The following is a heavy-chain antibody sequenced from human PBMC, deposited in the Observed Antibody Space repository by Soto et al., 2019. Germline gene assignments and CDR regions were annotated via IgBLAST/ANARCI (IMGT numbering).Heavy chain of an antibody. V-gene: IGHV1-18*01. CDR3: ARVPTYYYDSSGYYYPDYFDH. D-gene: IGHD3-22*01. CDR1: GYTFTSYG. J-gene: IGHJ4*02. Sequence: ASVKVSCKASGYTFTSYGISWVRQAPGQGLEWMGWISAYNGNTNYAQKLQGRVTMTTDTSTSTAYMELRSLRSDDTAVYYCARVPTYYYDSSGYYYPDYFDHWGQGTLVTVSS. CDR2: ISAYNGNT.